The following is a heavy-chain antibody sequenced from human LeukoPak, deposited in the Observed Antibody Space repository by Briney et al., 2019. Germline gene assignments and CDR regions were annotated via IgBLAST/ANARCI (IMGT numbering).Heavy chain of an antibody. V-gene: IGHV3-53*01. D-gene: IGHD3-9*01. CDR3: ARVMSGYDAFDI. J-gene: IGHJ3*02. CDR2: IYSDNT. CDR1: GFTVSSNS. Sequence: GGSLRLSCTVSGFTVSSNSMSWVRQAPGKGLEWVSFIYSDNTHYSDSVKGRFTISRDNSKNTLYLQMNSLRAGDTAVYYCARVMSGYDAFDIWGQGTMVTVSS.